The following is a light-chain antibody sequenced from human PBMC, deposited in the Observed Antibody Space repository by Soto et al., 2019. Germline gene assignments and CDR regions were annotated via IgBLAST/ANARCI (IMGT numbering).Light chain of an antibody. V-gene: IGKV1-5*03. Sequence: DIQVTQSPSTLSASVGDSVTISCRASQIISNWLAWYQQKPGKAPKLLLYKASTLESGVPSRFSGSESGTDFTLTISGLQPADFASYYCQPYNTFLLTFGPGTKVDIK. CDR2: KAS. CDR1: QIISNW. J-gene: IGKJ3*01. CDR3: QPYNTFLLT.